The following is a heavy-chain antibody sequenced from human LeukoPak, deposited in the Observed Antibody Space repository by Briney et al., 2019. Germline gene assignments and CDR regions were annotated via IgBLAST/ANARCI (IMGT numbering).Heavy chain of an antibody. V-gene: IGHV3-33*01. CDR1: GFTFSSYG. Sequence: GGSLRLSCAASGFTFSSYGMHWVRQAPGKGLEWVAVIWYDGSNKYYADSVKGRFTISRDNSKNTLYLQMNSLRAEDTAVYYCARGGGYRFDPFDYWGQGTLVTVSS. CDR3: ARGGGYRFDPFDY. J-gene: IGHJ4*02. CDR2: IWYDGSNK. D-gene: IGHD5-12*01.